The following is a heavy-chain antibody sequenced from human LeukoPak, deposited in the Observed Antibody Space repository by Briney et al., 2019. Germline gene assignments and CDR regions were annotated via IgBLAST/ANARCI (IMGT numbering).Heavy chain of an antibody. V-gene: IGHV3-23*01. CDR2: ISGSVGST. CDR1: GFTFSSYA. J-gene: IGHJ6*03. D-gene: IGHD2-15*01. Sequence: GGSLRLACAAAGFTFSSYAMSWVRQAPGKGLEWVSAISGSVGSTYYADSVKGPFTISRDNSKNTLYLQMNSLRAEDTAVYYCAKGAYCSGGSCGVYYYYYMDVWGKGTTVTVSS. CDR3: AKGAYCSGGSCGVYYYYYMDV.